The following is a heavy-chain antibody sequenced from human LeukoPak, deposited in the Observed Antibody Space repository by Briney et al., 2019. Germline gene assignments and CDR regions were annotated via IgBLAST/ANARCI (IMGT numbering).Heavy chain of an antibody. Sequence: PGKSLRLSCAASGFTFSSYDMHWVRQAPGKGLEWVAIISYDGSNKYYADSVKGRFTISRDNTKNTLYLQMNSLRAEDTAVYYCAKDTSFVGPTTPDYWGQGTLVTVSS. CDR2: ISYDGSNK. D-gene: IGHD1-26*01. CDR3: AKDTSFVGPTTPDY. V-gene: IGHV3-30*18. CDR1: GFTFSSYD. J-gene: IGHJ4*02.